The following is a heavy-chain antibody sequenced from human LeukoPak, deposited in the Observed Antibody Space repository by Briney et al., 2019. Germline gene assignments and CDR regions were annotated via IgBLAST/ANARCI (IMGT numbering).Heavy chain of an antibody. V-gene: IGHV6-1*01. CDR2: TYYRSKWYN. Sequence: SQTLSLTCAISGDSVSSNSAAWNWIRQSPSRGLEWLGRTYYRSKWYNDYAESVRSRITINPDTSKNQFSLQLNSVTPEDTAVYYCARVNYYDYSGYFNGGLYFDYWGQGTLATVSS. CDR3: ARVNYYDYSGYFNGGLYFDY. J-gene: IGHJ4*02. D-gene: IGHD3-22*01. CDR1: GDSVSSNSAA.